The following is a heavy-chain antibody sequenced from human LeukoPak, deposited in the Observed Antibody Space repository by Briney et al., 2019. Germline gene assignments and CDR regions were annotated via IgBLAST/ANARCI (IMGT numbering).Heavy chain of an antibody. CDR1: GGSINNDGYS. CDR3: ARGARAWFDP. V-gene: IGHV4-30-2*01. D-gene: IGHD1-26*01. CDR2: IYHSGST. Sequence: SETLSLTCAVSGGSINNDGYSWSWIRQPPGKGLEWIGYIYHSGSTYYNPSLKSRVTISVDRSKNQFSLKLSSVTAADTAVYYCARGARAWFDPWGQGTLVTVSS. J-gene: IGHJ5*02.